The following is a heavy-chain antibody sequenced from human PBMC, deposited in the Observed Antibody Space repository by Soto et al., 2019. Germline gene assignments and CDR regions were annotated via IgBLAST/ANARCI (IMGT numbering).Heavy chain of an antibody. CDR3: ASSYDSSGYYTADWYFDL. Sequence: EVQLLESGGGLVQPGGSLRLSCVASGFTFSSYAMSWVRQAPGKGLEWVSTISGSGGRTYYADYVKGRFTISRDNSKNTLYLQMNSLRAEDTAVYYCASSYDSSGYYTADWYFDLWGRGTLVTVSS. D-gene: IGHD3-22*01. J-gene: IGHJ2*01. CDR2: ISGSGGRT. V-gene: IGHV3-23*01. CDR1: GFTFSSYA.